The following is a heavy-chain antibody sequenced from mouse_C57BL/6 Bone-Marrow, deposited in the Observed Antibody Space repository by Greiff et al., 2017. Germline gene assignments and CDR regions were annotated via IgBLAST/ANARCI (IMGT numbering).Heavy chain of an antibody. CDR1: GFTFSDYG. V-gene: IGHV5-17*01. CDR3: ARYLGDY. D-gene: IGHD3-3*01. CDR2: ISSGSSTI. J-gene: IGHJ2*01. Sequence: EVKLQESGGGLVKPGGSLKLSCAASGFTFSDYGMHWVRQAPEKGLEWVAYISSGSSTIYYADTVKGRFTISRDNAKNTLFLQMTSLRAEDTAMYYCARYLGDYWGQGTTLTVSS.